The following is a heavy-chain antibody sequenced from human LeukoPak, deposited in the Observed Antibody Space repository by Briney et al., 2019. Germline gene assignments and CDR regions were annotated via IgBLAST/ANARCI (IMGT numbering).Heavy chain of an antibody. V-gene: IGHV3-30*03. CDR3: ARGRDSGSYYEPFDY. J-gene: IGHJ4*02. D-gene: IGHD1-26*01. Sequence: GGSLRLSCAASGFTFSSYGMHWVRQAPGKGLEWVAVISYDGSNKYYADSVKGRFTISRDNAKNSLYLQMNSLRAEDTAMYYCARGRDSGSYYEPFDYWGQGTLVTVSS. CDR2: ISYDGSNK. CDR1: GFTFSSYG.